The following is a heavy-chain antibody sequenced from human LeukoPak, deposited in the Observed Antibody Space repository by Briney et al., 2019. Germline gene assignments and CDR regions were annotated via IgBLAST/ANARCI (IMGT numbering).Heavy chain of an antibody. V-gene: IGHV3-23*01. Sequence: GGSLRLSCPASGFTFSNYGMGWVRQAPGKGLEWVSLISRSGGSTYFAHSVKGRFTISRDDSKNTVYLQMDSLRAEDTAVYYCAKEFRGHLDSWGQGTLVTVRS. CDR2: ISRSGGST. CDR1: GFTFSNYG. D-gene: IGHD5-24*01. CDR3: AKEFRGHLDS. J-gene: IGHJ4*02.